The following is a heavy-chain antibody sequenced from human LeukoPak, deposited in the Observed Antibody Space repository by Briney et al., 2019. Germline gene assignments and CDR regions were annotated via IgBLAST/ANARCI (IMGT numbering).Heavy chain of an antibody. CDR1: GGSISSYY. CDR2: IYTSGST. Sequence: PSETLSLTCTVSGGSISSYYWSWIRQPAGKGLEWIGRIYTSGSTNYNPSLKSRVTMSVDTSKNQFSLKLSSVTAADTAVYYCARDIALGYCSSTSCYGLDYNWFDPWGQGTLVTVSS. D-gene: IGHD2-2*01. V-gene: IGHV4-4*07. CDR3: ARDIALGYCSSTSCYGLDYNWFDP. J-gene: IGHJ5*02.